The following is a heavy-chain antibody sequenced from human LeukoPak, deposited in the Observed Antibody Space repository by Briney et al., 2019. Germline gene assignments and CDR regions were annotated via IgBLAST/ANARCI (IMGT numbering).Heavy chain of an antibody. CDR3: ARGDDSSSWAGAFDI. D-gene: IGHD6-13*01. J-gene: IGHJ3*02. CDR1: GGSISSGGYY. CDR2: IYCSGST. Sequence: SQTLSLTCTVSGGSISSGGYYWSWIRQHPGTGLEWLGYIYCSGSTYYNPSLKSRVTISVDTSKNQFSLKLSSVTAADTAVYYCARGDDSSSWAGAFDIWGQGTMVTVSS. V-gene: IGHV4-31*03.